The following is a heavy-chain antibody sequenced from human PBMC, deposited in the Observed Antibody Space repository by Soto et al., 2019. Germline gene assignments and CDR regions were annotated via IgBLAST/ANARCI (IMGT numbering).Heavy chain of an antibody. CDR3: PESDGFPPPDGAFAF. CDR2: IYYSGST. CDR1: GGSISSGGYY. D-gene: IGHD4-17*01. Sequence: SETLSLTCTVSGGSISSGGYYWSWIRQHPGKGLEWIGYIYYSGSTYYNPSLKSRVTISVDTSKNQFSLKLSSVTAADTAVYYFPESDGFPPPDGAFAFWRKGKMVPVSP. J-gene: IGHJ3*01. V-gene: IGHV4-31*03.